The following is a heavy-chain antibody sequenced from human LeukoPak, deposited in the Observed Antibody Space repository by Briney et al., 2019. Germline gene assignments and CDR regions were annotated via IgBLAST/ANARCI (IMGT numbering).Heavy chain of an antibody. CDR3: ARDERIGYYDILTSKGMDV. V-gene: IGHV4-28*03. CDR2: IYYSGSI. J-gene: IGHJ6*02. Sequence: SETLSLTCAVSGYSISSSNYWGWIRQPPGKGLEWIGHIYYSGSIYYNPSLKSRVTISVDKSKNQFSLKLSSVTAADTAVYYCARDERIGYYDILTSKGMDVWGQGTTVTVSS. CDR1: GYSISSSNY. D-gene: IGHD3-9*01.